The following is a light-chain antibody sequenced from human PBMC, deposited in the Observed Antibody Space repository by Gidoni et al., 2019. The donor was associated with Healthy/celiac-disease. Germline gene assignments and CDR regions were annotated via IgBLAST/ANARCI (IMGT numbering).Light chain of an antibody. J-gene: IGKJ3*01. CDR3: QQRSNLGFT. Sequence: EIVLTQSPATLSLSPGERATLSCRASQSVSSYLAGYQQKPGQAPRLLIYDASNRATGIPARFSGSGSGTDFTRTISSLEPEDFAVYYWQQRSNLGFTFGPGTKVDIK. CDR1: QSVSSY. V-gene: IGKV3-11*01. CDR2: DAS.